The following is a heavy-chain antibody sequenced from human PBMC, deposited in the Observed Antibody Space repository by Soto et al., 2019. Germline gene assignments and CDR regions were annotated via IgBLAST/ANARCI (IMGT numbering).Heavy chain of an antibody. CDR1: GLTFSNYW. J-gene: IGHJ4*02. V-gene: IGHV3-7*01. D-gene: IGHD6-6*01. CDR3: ARPARESSDPGGAN. CDR2: INRDGSDT. Sequence: EVHLVESGGGLVQPGGSLRLSCVVSGLTFSNYWMRWVRQAPGKGLEWVANINRDGSDTYYVDSVKGRFTISRDNIKNSLSLQMTSPSAPDPAAYYFARPARESSDPGGANWGQATLLGVSS.